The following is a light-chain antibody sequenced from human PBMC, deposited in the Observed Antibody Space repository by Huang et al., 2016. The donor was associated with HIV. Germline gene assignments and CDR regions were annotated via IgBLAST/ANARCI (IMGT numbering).Light chain of an antibody. Sequence: DIQMTQSPSSLSASVGDRVTITCRASQTISNSLNWYQQKPGKAPKLLIYGASFLQSGVPSRFRGSGSETDFTLTISSLQVEDFATYYCQQTYSNLITFGGGTKVEIK. V-gene: IGKV1-39*01. CDR3: QQTYSNLIT. CDR1: QTISNS. CDR2: GAS. J-gene: IGKJ4*01.